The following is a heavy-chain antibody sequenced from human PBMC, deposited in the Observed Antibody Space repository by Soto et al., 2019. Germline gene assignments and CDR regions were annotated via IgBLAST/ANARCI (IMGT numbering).Heavy chain of an antibody. D-gene: IGHD3-10*01. CDR3: ARVRLRFGNNQPPYGMDV. V-gene: IGHV3-33*01. Sequence: GGSLRLSCAASGFTFSSYGMHWVRQAPGKGLEWVAVIWYDGSNKYYADSVKGRFTISRDNSKNTLYLQMNSLRAEDTAVYYCARVRLRFGNNQPPYGMDVWGQGTTVTVSS. CDR1: GFTFSSYG. CDR2: IWYDGSNK. J-gene: IGHJ6*02.